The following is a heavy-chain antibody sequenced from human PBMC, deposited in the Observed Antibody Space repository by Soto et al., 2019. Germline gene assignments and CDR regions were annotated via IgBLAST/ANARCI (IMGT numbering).Heavy chain of an antibody. V-gene: IGHV3-74*01. Sequence: EVQLVESGGGLIQPGTSLRLSCAASGFTFSNFWMHWVRQAPGKGLVWVARINSDGSSTSYADSVKGRFTISRDNAKNTMYVQMNSLRAEATAVYYCARVLRYCSGGTCYLYYYGMDVWGPGTTVTVSS. CDR2: INSDGSST. CDR1: GFTFSNFW. CDR3: ARVLRYCSGGTCYLYYYGMDV. D-gene: IGHD2-15*01. J-gene: IGHJ6*02.